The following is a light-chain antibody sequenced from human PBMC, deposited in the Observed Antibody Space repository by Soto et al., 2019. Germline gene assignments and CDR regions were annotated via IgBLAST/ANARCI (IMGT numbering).Light chain of an antibody. CDR3: QQTNTAPYT. CDR2: AAS. V-gene: IGKV1-39*01. CDR1: QNINSY. J-gene: IGKJ2*01. Sequence: DIQMTQSPSSLSASVGDRVTITCRASQNINSYSNWYQHHPGKAPNLLIYAASTLQSEVPSRFSGSGSGTDFTLTITSLHPEGVATYYCQQTNTAPYTFGKGTKVEI.